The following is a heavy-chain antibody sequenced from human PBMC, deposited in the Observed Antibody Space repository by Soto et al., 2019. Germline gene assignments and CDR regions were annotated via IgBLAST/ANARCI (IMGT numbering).Heavy chain of an antibody. CDR3: VKKIMVYAANSDARDA. CDR2: ISYDGDNK. J-gene: IGHJ6*02. D-gene: IGHD2-8*01. CDR1: GFTFRNYG. Sequence: QVHLVESGGGMVQPGGSLRLSCTPSGFTFRNYGLHWVRQAPGKGLEWVALISYDGDNKYYTDSARGRFTVSRDNFKNTLFLQMDSLRPEETAVYYCVKKIMVYAANSDARDAWGQGTTVTVS. V-gene: IGHV3-30*19.